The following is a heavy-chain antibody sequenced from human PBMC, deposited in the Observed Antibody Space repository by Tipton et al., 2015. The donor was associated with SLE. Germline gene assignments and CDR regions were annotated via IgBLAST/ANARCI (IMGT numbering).Heavy chain of an antibody. CDR3: ASSPPNQWLAYYFDY. J-gene: IGHJ4*02. D-gene: IGHD6-19*01. V-gene: IGHV3-11*06. CDR2: ISSSSSYT. Sequence: GSLRLSCAASGFTFSDYYMSWIRQAPGKGLEWVSYISSSSSYTNYADSVKGRFTISRDNAKNALYLQMNSLRAEDTAVYYCASSPPNQWLAYYFDYWGQGTLVTVSS. CDR1: GFTFSDYY.